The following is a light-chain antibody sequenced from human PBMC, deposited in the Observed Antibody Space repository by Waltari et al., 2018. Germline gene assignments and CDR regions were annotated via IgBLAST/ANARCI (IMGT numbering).Light chain of an antibody. CDR1: SSNIGSKF. J-gene: IGLJ3*02. Sequence: QSVPTQPPSASGTPGQRVSISCSGSSSNIGSKFLSWYQQLPGSAPKLLIIRNTQRSSGCPDRFSASKSGTSASLAISGLRSDDEGYYYCASWDDSLSHWVFGGGTKVTVL. V-gene: IGLV1-47*01. CDR2: RNT. CDR3: ASWDDSLSHWV.